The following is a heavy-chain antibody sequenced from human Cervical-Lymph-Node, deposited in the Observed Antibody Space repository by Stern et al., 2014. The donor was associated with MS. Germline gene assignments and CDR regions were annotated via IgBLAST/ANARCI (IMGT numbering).Heavy chain of an antibody. CDR3: MGVGDAMHV. Sequence: VQLVESGGGVVQPGRSLTLSCAASGFSLSNSGMTWVRQAPGTGLECVAVMSFVGGNRKYGDSVKGRFSISRDIANNTLFLQMNSLRPEDTAVYYCMGVGDAMHVWGQGTTVIVSS. CDR1: GFSLSNSG. V-gene: IGHV3-30*03. CDR2: MSFVGGNR. J-gene: IGHJ6*02.